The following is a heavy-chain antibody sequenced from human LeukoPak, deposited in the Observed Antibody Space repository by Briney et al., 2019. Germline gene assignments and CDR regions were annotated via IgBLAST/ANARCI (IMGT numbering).Heavy chain of an antibody. CDR3: ASRSISGVHFDY. D-gene: IGHD3-3*01. CDR1: GFTFSSYA. J-gene: IGHJ4*02. Sequence: GGSLRHSCAASGFTFSSYAMSWVRQAPGKGLEWVSAISGSGGSTYYADSVKGRFTISRDNSKNTLYLQMNSLRAEDTAVYYCASRSISGVHFDYWGQGTLVTVSS. CDR2: ISGSGGST. V-gene: IGHV3-23*01.